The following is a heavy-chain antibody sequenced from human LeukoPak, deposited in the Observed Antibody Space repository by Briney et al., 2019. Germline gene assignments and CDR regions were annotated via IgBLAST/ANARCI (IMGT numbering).Heavy chain of an antibody. CDR3: ARVGYDSSGYYYPFDY. CDR1: GGSISSYY. V-gene: IGHV4-59*01. Sequence: SETLSLTCTVSGGSISSYYWSWIRQPPGKGLEWIGYIYYSGSTNYNPSLKSRVTISVDTSKNQFSLKLSSVTAADTAVYYCARVGYDSSGYYYPFDYWGQGTLVTVSS. CDR2: IYYSGST. D-gene: IGHD3-22*01. J-gene: IGHJ4*02.